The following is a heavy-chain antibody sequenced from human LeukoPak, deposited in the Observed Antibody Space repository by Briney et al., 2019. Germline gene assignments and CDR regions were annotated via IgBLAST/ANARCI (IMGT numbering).Heavy chain of an antibody. Sequence: ASVKVSCKASGYTFTGYYMHWVRQAPGQGLEWMGWINPNSGGTNYAQKFQGRVTMTRDTSISTAYMELSRLRSDDTAVYYCARGPGSFFLEWFPLQDAFDIWGQGTMVTVSS. V-gene: IGHV1-2*02. J-gene: IGHJ3*02. CDR3: ARGPGSFFLEWFPLQDAFDI. CDR2: INPNSGGT. D-gene: IGHD3-3*01. CDR1: GYTFTGYY.